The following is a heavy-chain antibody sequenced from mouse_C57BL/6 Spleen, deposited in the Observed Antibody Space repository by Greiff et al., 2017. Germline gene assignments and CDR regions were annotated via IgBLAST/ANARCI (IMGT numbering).Heavy chain of an antibody. CDR2: IYPSDSET. V-gene: IGHV1-61*01. D-gene: IGHD3-1*01. CDR3: ARSRGSYYIDY. J-gene: IGHJ2*01. CDR1: GYPFTSYW. Sequence: QVQLQQPGAELVRPGSSVKLSCKASGYPFTSYWMDWVKQRPGQGLEWIGNIYPSDSETHYNQKFKDKATLTVAKSSSTAYMQLSSLTSDDSAVYYCARSRGSYYIDYWGQGTTRTVAS.